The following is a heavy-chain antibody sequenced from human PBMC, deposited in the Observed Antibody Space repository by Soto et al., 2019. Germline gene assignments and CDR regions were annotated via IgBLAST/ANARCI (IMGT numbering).Heavy chain of an antibody. J-gene: IGHJ6*02. V-gene: IGHV2-5*01. CDR3: ARGLSSSATLRSYYYYGMDV. CDR1: GFSLSTSGVG. D-gene: IGHD6-13*01. Sequence: ESGPTLVKPTQTLTLTCTFSGFSLSTSGVGVGWIRQPPGKALEWLALIYWNDDKRYSPSLKSRLTITKDTSKNQVVLTMTNMDPVDTATYYCARGLSSSATLRSYYYYGMDVWGQGTTVTVSS. CDR2: IYWNDDK.